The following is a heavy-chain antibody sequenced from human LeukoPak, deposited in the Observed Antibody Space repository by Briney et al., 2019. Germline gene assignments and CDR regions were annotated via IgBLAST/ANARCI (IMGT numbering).Heavy chain of an antibody. CDR1: VGSISDYY. CDR3: ARDHKDYDGDGYYYGY. V-gene: IGHV4-4*07. D-gene: IGHD2-21*02. Sequence: QSLICTLSVGSISDYYCSGIRQPAGEGLGGTVRIYAGRNTDPTPTLKCRVTMSLDSSKNEYTLRQTSVTDADTAVSYCARDHKDYDGDGYYYGYWGQGTLVTVSS. J-gene: IGHJ4*02. CDR2: IYAGRNT.